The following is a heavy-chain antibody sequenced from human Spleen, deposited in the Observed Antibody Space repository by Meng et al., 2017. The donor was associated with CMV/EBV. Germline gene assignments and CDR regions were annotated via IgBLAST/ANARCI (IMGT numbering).Heavy chain of an antibody. CDR1: GGSVSSGSYY. V-gene: IGHV4-61*01. Sequence: SETLSLTCTVSGGSVSSGSYYWSWIRQPPGKGLEWIGYIYYSGSTNYNPSLKSRLTISVDTSKNQFSLNLTSVTAADTAVYYCARDSTSPLDFWGQGTLVTVSS. CDR2: IYYSGST. CDR3: ARDSTSPLDF. D-gene: IGHD6-13*01. J-gene: IGHJ4*02.